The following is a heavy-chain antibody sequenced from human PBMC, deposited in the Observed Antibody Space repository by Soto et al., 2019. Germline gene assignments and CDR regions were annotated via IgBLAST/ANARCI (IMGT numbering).Heavy chain of an antibody. V-gene: IGHV3-23*01. CDR3: AKDAHCSSTSCYNLGAGWFGP. Sequence: GGSLRLSCAASGFTFSSYAMSWVRQAPGKGLEWVSAISGSGGSTYYADSVKGRFTISRDNSKNTLYLQMNSLRAEDTAVYYCAKDAHCSSTSCYNLGAGWFGPWGQGTLVTVSS. J-gene: IGHJ5*02. D-gene: IGHD2-2*02. CDR1: GFTFSSYA. CDR2: ISGSGGST.